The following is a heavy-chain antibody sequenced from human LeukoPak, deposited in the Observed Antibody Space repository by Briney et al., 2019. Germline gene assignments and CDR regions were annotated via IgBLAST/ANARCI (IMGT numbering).Heavy chain of an antibody. Sequence: GRSLRLSCAASGFTFSNYDMHWVRQATGKGLEWVSAIDTAGHTYYIDSVKGRFTISRENAKNSLYLQMSSLRAGDTAVYYCIRGGDGFDPWGQGTLVTVSS. V-gene: IGHV3-13*01. CDR1: GFTFSNYD. CDR3: IRGGDGFDP. J-gene: IGHJ5*02. CDR2: IDTAGHT. D-gene: IGHD3-10*01.